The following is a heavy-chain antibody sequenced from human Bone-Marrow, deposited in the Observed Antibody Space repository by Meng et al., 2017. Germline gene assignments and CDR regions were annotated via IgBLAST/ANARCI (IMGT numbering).Heavy chain of an antibody. CDR1: GGTFSSYA. D-gene: IGHD4-17*01. CDR3: ATGSDYASLYYFDY. V-gene: IGHV1-45*02. J-gene: IGHJ4*02. Sequence: SVKVSCKASGGTFSSYAISWVRQAPGQALEWMGWITPFNGNTNYAQKFQDRVTITRDRSMSTAYMELSSLRSEDTAMYYCATGSDYASLYYFDYWGQGTLVTVSS. CDR2: ITPFNGNT.